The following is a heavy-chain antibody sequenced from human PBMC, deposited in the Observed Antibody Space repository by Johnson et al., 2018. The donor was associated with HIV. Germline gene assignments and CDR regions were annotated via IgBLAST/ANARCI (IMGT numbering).Heavy chain of an antibody. Sequence: VQVVESGGGLIQPGGSLRLSCEASGFTFSSYAMNWVRQAPGKGLEWVSAISGRGGSTYYADSVKGRFTISRDNYKNTLYLQMNSLRAEDTALYYCAKDRSTGWYPAFDIWGQGTMVTVSS. D-gene: IGHD6-19*01. J-gene: IGHJ3*02. V-gene: IGHV3-23*04. CDR1: GFTFSSYA. CDR2: ISGRGGST. CDR3: AKDRSTGWYPAFDI.